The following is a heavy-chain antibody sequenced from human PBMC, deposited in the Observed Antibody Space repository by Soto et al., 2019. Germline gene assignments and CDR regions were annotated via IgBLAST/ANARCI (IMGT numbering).Heavy chain of an antibody. CDR2: VSSSGNS. Sequence: SETLSLTCTVSGDSISSATHYWNWIRQHPGKGLEWIGYVSSSGNSYYSPSLKSRVFMSVDTSKNQFSLKLSSVTAADTAVYYCARGEAVYYGSGRYYYYGMDVWGQGTTVTVSS. D-gene: IGHD3-10*01. CDR3: ARGEAVYYGSGRYYYYGMDV. V-gene: IGHV4-31*03. CDR1: GDSISSATHY. J-gene: IGHJ6*02.